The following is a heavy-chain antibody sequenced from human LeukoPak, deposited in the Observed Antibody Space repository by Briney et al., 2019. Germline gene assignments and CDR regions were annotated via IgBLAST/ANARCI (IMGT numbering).Heavy chain of an antibody. CDR1: GFTFSSYG. D-gene: IGHD6-19*01. CDR2: ISYDGSNK. V-gene: IGHV3-30*18. CDR3: AKSTSAGCYYYGMDV. J-gene: IGHJ6*02. Sequence: GGSLRLSCAASGFTFSSYGMHWVRQAPGKGLEWVAVISYDGSNKYYADSVKGRFTISRDNSKNTLYLQMNSLRAEDTAVYYCAKSTSAGCYYYGMDVWGQGTTVTVSS.